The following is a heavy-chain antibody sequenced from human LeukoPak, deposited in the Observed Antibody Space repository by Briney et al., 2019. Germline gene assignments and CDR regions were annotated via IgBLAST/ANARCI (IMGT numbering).Heavy chain of an antibody. CDR1: GFSLRAQGVG. CDR3: AHLRYYNSLGYSRASDY. Sequence: SGPTLVNPTQTLTLTCTFSGFSLRAQGVGVGWFRQPPGRALEGLALIYWDNDRFYSPSLKSRLDIIKDTSKNQVVLTMTNMDPVDTATYYCAHLRYYNSLGYSRASDYWGQGTLVVVSP. J-gene: IGHJ4*02. V-gene: IGHV2-5*02. CDR2: IYWDNDR. D-gene: IGHD3-22*01.